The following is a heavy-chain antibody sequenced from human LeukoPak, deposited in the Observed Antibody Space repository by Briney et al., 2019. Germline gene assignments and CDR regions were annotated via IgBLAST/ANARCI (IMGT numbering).Heavy chain of an antibody. CDR1: GFTFSSYA. D-gene: IGHD3-16*01. CDR3: AIKGGGYDAFDI. Sequence: GGSLRLSCAAPGFTFSSYAMHWVRQAPGKGLEWVAVISYDGSNKYYADSVKGRFTISRDNSKNTLYLQMNSLRAEDTAVYYCAIKGGGYDAFDIWGQGTMVTVSS. CDR2: ISYDGSNK. J-gene: IGHJ3*02. V-gene: IGHV3-30-3*01.